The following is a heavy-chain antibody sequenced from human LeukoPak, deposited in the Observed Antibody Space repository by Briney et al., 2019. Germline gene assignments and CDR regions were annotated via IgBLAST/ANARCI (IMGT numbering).Heavy chain of an antibody. J-gene: IGHJ4*02. Sequence: GGSLRLSCAASGFTFSSYVMSWVRQAPGKGLEWVSSIKNNGGGTYYADSVKGRFTISRDNSKNTLYLQMNSLRAEDTAVYYCAKDRAQLWLTVYWGQGTLVTVSS. CDR3: AKDRAQLWLTVY. CDR2: IKNNGGGT. D-gene: IGHD5-18*01. CDR1: GFTFSSYV. V-gene: IGHV3-23*01.